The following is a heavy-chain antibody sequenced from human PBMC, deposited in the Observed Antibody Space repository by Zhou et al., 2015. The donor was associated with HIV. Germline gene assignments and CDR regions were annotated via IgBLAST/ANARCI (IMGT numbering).Heavy chain of an antibody. CDR2: MNPDSGAT. Sequence: QVQLVQSGAELRKPGASVKVSCKASGYSFARHDINWVRQATGQGLEWIGRMNPDSGATAYVPKFQGRISMTRDTSINTVYMELSSLTPEDTAVYYCARGHHSCFTSLCYAGAAFDVWGQGTLVAVSS. CDR3: ARGHHSCFTSLCYAGAAFDV. D-gene: IGHD2-2*01. CDR1: GYSFARHD. J-gene: IGHJ3*01. V-gene: IGHV1-8*01.